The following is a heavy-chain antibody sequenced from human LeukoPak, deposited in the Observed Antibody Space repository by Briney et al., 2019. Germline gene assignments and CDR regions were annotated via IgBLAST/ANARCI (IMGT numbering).Heavy chain of an antibody. CDR2: IYIDGNT. V-gene: IGHV3-66*01. CDR3: ARGDGYNFFDS. D-gene: IGHD5-24*01. Sequence: GGSLRLSCAASGFTVSRNYMSWVRQAPGKGLEWVSVIYIDGNTYYADSVRGRFTISRDNSKNTVYLQMNSLRAEDTAVYYCARGDGYNFFDSWGQGTLVTVSS. J-gene: IGHJ4*02. CDR1: GFTVSRNY.